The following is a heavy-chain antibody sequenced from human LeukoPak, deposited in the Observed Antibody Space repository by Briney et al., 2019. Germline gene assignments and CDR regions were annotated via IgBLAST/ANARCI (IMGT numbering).Heavy chain of an antibody. Sequence: GASVKVSCKASGYTFTSYGISWVRQAPGQGLEWMGWISAYNGNTNYAQKLQGRVTMTTDTSTSTAYMELSSLRSEDTAVYYCARARSGWYAFYYYYYYMDVWGKGTTVTISS. V-gene: IGHV1-18*01. CDR3: ARARSGWYAFYYYYYYMDV. D-gene: IGHD6-19*01. CDR2: ISAYNGNT. CDR1: GYTFTSYG. J-gene: IGHJ6*03.